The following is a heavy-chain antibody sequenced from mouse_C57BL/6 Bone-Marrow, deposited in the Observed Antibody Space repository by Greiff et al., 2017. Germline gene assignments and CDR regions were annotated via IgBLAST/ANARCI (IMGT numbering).Heavy chain of an antibody. D-gene: IGHD2-2*01. V-gene: IGHV2-9-1*01. Sequence: VHLVESGPGLVAPSQSLSITCTVSGFSLTSYAISWVRQPPGKGLEWLGVIWTGGGTTYNSALKSRLSISKDNSKSQVCLKMNSLQTDDTARYYCARGAYGYEGYYAMDYWGQGTSVTVSS. CDR2: IWTGGGT. CDR3: ARGAYGYEGYYAMDY. J-gene: IGHJ4*01. CDR1: GFSLTSYA.